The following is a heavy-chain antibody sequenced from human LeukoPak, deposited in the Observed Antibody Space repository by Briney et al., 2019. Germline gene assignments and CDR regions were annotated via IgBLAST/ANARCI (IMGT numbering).Heavy chain of an antibody. V-gene: IGHV3-30*02. Sequence: GGSLRLSCAPSGFTLSSYDMHWVRDAPGKGVEGVAFIRYDGSNKYYADSVKGRFTISRDNSKHTLYLQMNSLRAEDTAVYYCANREVADYWGQGTLVTVSS. CDR1: GFTLSSYD. D-gene: IGHD5-12*01. J-gene: IGHJ4*02. CDR2: IRYDGSNK. CDR3: ANREVADY.